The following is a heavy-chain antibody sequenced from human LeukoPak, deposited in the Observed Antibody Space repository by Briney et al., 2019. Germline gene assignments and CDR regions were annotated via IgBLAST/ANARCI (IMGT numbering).Heavy chain of an antibody. D-gene: IGHD3-22*01. CDR2: IIPIFGIA. CDR1: GGTFSSYA. J-gene: IGHJ4*02. CDR3: ARSDDSSGYYPSFDY. Sequence: ASVEVSCKASGGTFSSYAISWVRQAPGQGLEWMGRIIPIFGIANYAQKFQGRVTITADKSTSTAYMELSSLRSEDTAVYYCARSDDSSGYYPSFDYWGQGTLVTVSS. V-gene: IGHV1-69*04.